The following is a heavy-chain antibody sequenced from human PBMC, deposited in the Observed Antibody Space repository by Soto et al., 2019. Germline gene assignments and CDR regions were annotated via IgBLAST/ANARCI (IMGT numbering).Heavy chain of an antibody. CDR2: ISSNGGAT. Sequence: GGALRLSCVASGFTFSSYAMHWGRQAPGKGLEYVSAISSNGGATYYANSVNGRFTISRDNSKNTLYLQMGSLRAEDMAVYYCAIVRTTYYFDYWGQGALVTVSS. D-gene: IGHD4-17*01. CDR1: GFTFSSYA. J-gene: IGHJ4*02. V-gene: IGHV3-64*01. CDR3: AIVRTTYYFDY.